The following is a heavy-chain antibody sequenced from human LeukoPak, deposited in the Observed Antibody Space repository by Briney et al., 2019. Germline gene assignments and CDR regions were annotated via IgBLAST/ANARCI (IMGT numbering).Heavy chain of an antibody. CDR1: GFTFSSYG. Sequence: GRSLRLSCAASGFTFSSYGMHWVRQAPGKGLEWVAVIWYDGSNKYYADSVKGRFTISGDNSKNTLYLQMNSLRAEDTAVYYCARGDVTCSGGSCYPFRFQHWGQGTLVTVSS. CDR2: IWYDGSNK. D-gene: IGHD2-15*01. J-gene: IGHJ1*01. CDR3: ARGDVTCSGGSCYPFRFQH. V-gene: IGHV3-33*01.